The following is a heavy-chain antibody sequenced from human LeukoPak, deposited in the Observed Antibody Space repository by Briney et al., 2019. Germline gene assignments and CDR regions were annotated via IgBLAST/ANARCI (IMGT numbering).Heavy chain of an antibody. J-gene: IGHJ4*02. D-gene: IGHD3-22*01. CDR3: ARDREGDYDSSDYDY. CDR1: GYTFTSYG. Sequence: ASVKVSCKASGYTFTSYGISWVRQAPGQGLEWMGWISAYNGNTNYAQKLQGRVTMTTDTSTSTAYMELRSLRSDDTAVYYCARDREGDYDSSDYDYWGQGTLVTVSS. V-gene: IGHV1-18*01. CDR2: ISAYNGNT.